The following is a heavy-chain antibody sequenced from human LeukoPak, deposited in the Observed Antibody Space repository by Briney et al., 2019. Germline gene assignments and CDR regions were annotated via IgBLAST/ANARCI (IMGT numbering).Heavy chain of an antibody. D-gene: IGHD6-6*01. J-gene: IGHJ3*02. CDR2: IYHSGST. CDR3: ARTKQLRDAFDI. Sequence: SETLSLTCTVSGYSISSGYYWGWIRQPPGKGLEWIGSIYHSGSTYYNPSLKSRVTISVDTSKNQFSLKLSSVTAADTAVYYCARTKQLRDAFDIWGQGTMVTVSS. CDR1: GYSISSGYY. V-gene: IGHV4-38-2*02.